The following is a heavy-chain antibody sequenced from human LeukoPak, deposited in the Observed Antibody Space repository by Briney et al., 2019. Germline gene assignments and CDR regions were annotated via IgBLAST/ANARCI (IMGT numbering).Heavy chain of an antibody. J-gene: IGHJ4*02. Sequence: GGSLRLSCVASEFTFSSYGMHWVRQAPGKGLEWVAYIRYDGSDRYYADSVKGRFTISRDNSKNTLYLQMNSLRAEDTAVYYCAKERYSSSSLFAVTPFDYWGQGARITVSS. D-gene: IGHD6-13*01. V-gene: IGHV3-30*02. CDR3: AKERYSSSSLFAVTPFDY. CDR2: IRYDGSDR. CDR1: EFTFSSYG.